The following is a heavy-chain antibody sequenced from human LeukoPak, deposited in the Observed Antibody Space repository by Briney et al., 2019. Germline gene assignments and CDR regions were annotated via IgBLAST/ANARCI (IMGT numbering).Heavy chain of an antibody. CDR1: GGSFSGYY. J-gene: IGHJ4*02. V-gene: IGHV4-34*01. D-gene: IGHD4-17*01. CDR2: INHSGST. Sequence: SETLSLTCAVYGGSFSGYYWSWIRQPPGKGLEWIGEINHSGSTNYNPSLKSRVTISVDTSKNQFSLKLSSVTAADTAVYYCARGLRLSFDYWGQGTLVTVSS. CDR3: ARGLRLSFDY.